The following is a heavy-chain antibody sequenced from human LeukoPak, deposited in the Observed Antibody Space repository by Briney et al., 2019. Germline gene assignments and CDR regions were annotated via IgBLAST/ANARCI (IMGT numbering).Heavy chain of an antibody. CDR3: ARDILSPGYCSSTSCPAHAFDI. Sequence: KSSETLSLTCTVSGGSISSFFWSWIRQSPGKGLEWIGNIYYSGSTNYNSSLRRRVTISVDTSKNQFSLKLSSVTAADTAVYYCARDILSPGYCSSTSCPAHAFDIWGQGTMVTVSS. V-gene: IGHV4-59*01. CDR2: IYYSGST. CDR1: GGSISSFF. D-gene: IGHD2-2*01. J-gene: IGHJ3*02.